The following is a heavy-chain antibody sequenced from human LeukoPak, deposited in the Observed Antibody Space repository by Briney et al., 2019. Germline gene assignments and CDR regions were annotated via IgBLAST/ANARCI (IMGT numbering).Heavy chain of an antibody. J-gene: IGHJ4*02. CDR3: ARVKKLMAEFEF. CDR1: GYTFIDYY. D-gene: IGHD2-8*01. V-gene: IGHV1-2*02. CDR2: INPNSGAT. Sequence: VSVKVSCKSSGYTFIDYYIHWVRQAPGQGLEWMGWINPNSGATKYSQNFQGRVSMTRHTSINTAYMDLTNLRSDDTAIFYCARVKKLMAEFEFWGQGTLVTVAS.